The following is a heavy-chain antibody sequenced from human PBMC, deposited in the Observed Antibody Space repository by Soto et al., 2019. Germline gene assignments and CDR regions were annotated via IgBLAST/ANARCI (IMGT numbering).Heavy chain of an antibody. CDR3: TRDRLTLTTSLIFDF. D-gene: IGHD3-9*01. Sequence: QVQLVQSGAEVKKPGASVKVSCKASGYTFTNYGIAWVRQAPGQGLEWMGWISPYSGKTDYRQNLQGIVTMTADTSTTTAYMELRSLRSDDTDVYYCTRDRLTLTTSLIFDFWGQGTLVTVSS. V-gene: IGHV1-18*01. CDR2: ISPYSGKT. J-gene: IGHJ4*02. CDR1: GYTFTNYG.